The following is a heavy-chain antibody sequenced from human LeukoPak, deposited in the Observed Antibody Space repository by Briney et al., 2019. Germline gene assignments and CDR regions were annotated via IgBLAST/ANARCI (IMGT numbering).Heavy chain of an antibody. CDR3: ARDNSVRDEAWWFNP. J-gene: IGHJ5*02. D-gene: IGHD5-24*01. Sequence: ASVKVSCKISGGTFSNYAISWVRQAPGQGLEWMGRIIPIFGTANYAQKFQGRVTINADEFTSTVYMELYSLTSEDTAVYYCARDNSVRDEAWWFNPWGQGTLVTVSS. V-gene: IGHV1-69*13. CDR2: IIPIFGTA. CDR1: GGTFSNYA.